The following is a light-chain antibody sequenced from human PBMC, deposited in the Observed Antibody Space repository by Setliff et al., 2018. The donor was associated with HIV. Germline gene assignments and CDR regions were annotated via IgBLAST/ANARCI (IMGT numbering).Light chain of an antibody. CDR2: EVS. CDR1: SSDVGSYNL. V-gene: IGLV2-23*02. J-gene: IGLJ1*01. CDR3: CSYAGSSTFV. Sequence: QSVLAQPASVSGSPGQSITISCTGTSSDVGSYNLVSWYQQHPGKAPKLMIYEVSKRPSEVSNRFSGSKSGNTASLTISGLQAEDEADYYCCSYAGSSTFVFGTGTKVTVL.